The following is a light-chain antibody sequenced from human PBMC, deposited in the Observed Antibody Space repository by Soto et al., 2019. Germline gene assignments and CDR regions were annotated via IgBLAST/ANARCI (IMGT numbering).Light chain of an antibody. Sequence: EIVMTQSPATLSVSPGERATLSCRASQRVSRNLAWYQQKPGQAPRLLIYDASNRASGIPARFSGSGSGTDFTLTISSLEPEDFAVYYCQQYGSAPRTFGQGTKVDIK. CDR3: QQYGSAPRT. J-gene: IGKJ1*01. CDR1: QRVSRN. V-gene: IGKV3D-15*01. CDR2: DAS.